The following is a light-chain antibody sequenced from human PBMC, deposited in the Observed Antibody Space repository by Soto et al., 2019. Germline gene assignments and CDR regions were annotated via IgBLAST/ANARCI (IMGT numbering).Light chain of an antibody. J-gene: IGKJ1*01. V-gene: IGKV3-15*01. CDR2: GAS. CDR3: QQYNNWPL. CDR1: QSVSSSY. Sequence: EIVMTQSPGTLSLSPGERATLSCRASQSVSSSYLAWYQQKPGQAPRLLISGASTRATGIPARFSGSGSGTEFTLTISSLQSGDFAVYYCQQYNNWPLFGQGTKVDIK.